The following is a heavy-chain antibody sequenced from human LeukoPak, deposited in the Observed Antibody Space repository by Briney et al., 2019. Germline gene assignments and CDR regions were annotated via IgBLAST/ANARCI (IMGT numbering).Heavy chain of an antibody. D-gene: IGHD3-10*01. CDR1: GYSFTGYY. V-gene: IGHV1-69*13. J-gene: IGHJ4*02. CDR3: ASFRARFAGSSEYYFDY. Sequence: GASVKVSCKASGYSFTGYYMHWVRQAPGQGLEWMGGIIPIFGTANYAQKFQGRVTITADESTSTAYMELSSLRSEDTAVYYCASFRARFAGSSEYYFDYWGQGTLVTVSS. CDR2: IIPIFGTA.